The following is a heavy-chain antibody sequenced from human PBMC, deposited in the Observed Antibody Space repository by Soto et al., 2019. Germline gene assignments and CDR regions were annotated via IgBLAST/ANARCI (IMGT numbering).Heavy chain of an antibody. CDR2: TNTDGTAT. V-gene: IGHV3-74*03. J-gene: IGHJ4*02. Sequence: GGSLRLSCAASGFTFSAYWMHWVRQAPGKGLVWVSRTNTDGTATTYADSVEGRFTISRDNSKNTLFLQLNNLRAEDTAVYYCARDADSSGLHYWGQGILVTVSS. CDR1: GFTFSAYW. CDR3: ARDADSSGLHY. D-gene: IGHD6-19*01.